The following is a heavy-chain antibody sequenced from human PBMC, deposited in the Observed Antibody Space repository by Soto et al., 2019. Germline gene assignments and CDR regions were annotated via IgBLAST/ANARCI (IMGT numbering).Heavy chain of an antibody. J-gene: IGHJ5*02. CDR1: GYTFTSYG. V-gene: IGHV1-18*01. D-gene: IGHD3-9*01. CDR2: ISAYNGNT. Sequence: ASVKVSCKASGYTFTSYGISRVRQAPGQGLEWMGWISAYNGNTNYAQKLQGRVTMTTDTSTSTAYMELRSLRSDDTAVYYCARDFRMYYDILTGPAEGDWFDPWGQGTLVTVSS. CDR3: ARDFRMYYDILTGPAEGDWFDP.